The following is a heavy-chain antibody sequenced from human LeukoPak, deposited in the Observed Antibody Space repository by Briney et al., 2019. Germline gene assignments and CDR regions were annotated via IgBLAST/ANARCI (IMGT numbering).Heavy chain of an antibody. V-gene: IGHV3-21*01. D-gene: IGHD2-2*01. CDR2: ISSSSSYI. J-gene: IGHJ4*02. CDR1: GFTFSSYS. CDR3: AREGPYCSSTSCYPPFDY. Sequence: PGGSLRLSCAASGFTFSSYSMDWVRQATGKGLEWVSSISSSSSYIYYADSVKGRFTISRDNAKNSLYLQMNSLRAEDTAVYYCAREGPYCSSTSCYPPFDYWGQGTLVTVSS.